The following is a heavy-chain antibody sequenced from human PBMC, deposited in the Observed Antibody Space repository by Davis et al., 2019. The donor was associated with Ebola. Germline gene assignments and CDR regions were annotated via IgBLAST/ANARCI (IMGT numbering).Heavy chain of an antibody. CDR3: ARGYNNSWYPRPYYFDY. Sequence: MPSETLSLTCTVSGGSVSSGSYYWTWIRQPPGKGLDWIGYIYYSGSTNYNPSLKGRVTISVDTSKNQFSLKLSSVTAADTAIYYCARGYNNSWYPRPYYFDYWGQGTLVTVSS. CDR1: GGSVSSGSYY. CDR2: IYYSGST. V-gene: IGHV4-61*01. D-gene: IGHD6-13*01. J-gene: IGHJ4*02.